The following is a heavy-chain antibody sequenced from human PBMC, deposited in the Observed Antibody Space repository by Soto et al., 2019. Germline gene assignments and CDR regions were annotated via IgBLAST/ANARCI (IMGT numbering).Heavy chain of an antibody. CDR1: GYTFTDYY. D-gene: IGHD5-18*01. CDR3: TRENIENSDGLYDAFDI. CDR2: MNPKSGGA. Sequence: GASVKVSCKTSGYTFTDYYTHWVRQAPGQGLEWMGWMNPKSGGAYFAQKFQGRVTLTRDTSIGTAYIEVNSLTSDDMAVYFCTRENIENSDGLYDAFDIWGQGTTVTVSS. V-gene: IGHV1-2*02. J-gene: IGHJ3*02.